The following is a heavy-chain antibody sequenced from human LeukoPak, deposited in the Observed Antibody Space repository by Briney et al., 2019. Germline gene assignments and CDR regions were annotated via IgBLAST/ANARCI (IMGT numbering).Heavy chain of an antibody. V-gene: IGHV3-7*01. D-gene: IGHD2-21*02. CDR3: ARDCEAYCSGDRPDY. J-gene: IGHJ4*02. CDR1: GFTFSNYW. CDR2: IKQDGTEK. Sequence: PGGSLRLSCAASGFTFSNYWMSWVRQAPGKGLEWVANIKQDGTEKYYVDSVKGRFTISRDDAKNSLYLQMNSLRAEDTAVYYCARDCEAYCSGDRPDYWGQGTLVTVSS.